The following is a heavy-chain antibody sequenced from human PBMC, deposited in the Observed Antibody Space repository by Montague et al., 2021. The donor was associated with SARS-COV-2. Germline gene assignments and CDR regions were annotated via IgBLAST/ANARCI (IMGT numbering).Heavy chain of an antibody. V-gene: IGHV4-31*03. Sequence: TLSLTCSVSGGSISSCGFCWSWHPPRPGQDWMWLSYIYGSTSSNSNPSLQIRLTLSRDTSKNQVSLRLTSVTAADTAVYYCARSGGYCSGGRCDTLDYWGQGTLVTVSS. J-gene: IGHJ4*02. CDR3: ARSGGYCSGGRCDTLDY. D-gene: IGHD2-15*01. CDR2: IYGSTSS. CDR1: GGSISSCGFC.